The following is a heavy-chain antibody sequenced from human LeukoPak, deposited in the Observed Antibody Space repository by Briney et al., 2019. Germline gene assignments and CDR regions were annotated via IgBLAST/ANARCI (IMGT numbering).Heavy chain of an antibody. CDR1: GYSFTSYW. D-gene: IGHD3-3*01. Sequence: GESLKISFKGSGYSFTSYWIAWVRQMPGKGLEWMGIIYPGDSDTRYSPSFQGQVTISADESIRTAYLQWRSLKASDTAIYYCARQEGFDFWSGYYTGYYSGMDVWGQGTTVTVSS. J-gene: IGHJ6*02. V-gene: IGHV5-51*01. CDR3: ARQEGFDFWSGYYTGYYSGMDV. CDR2: IYPGDSDT.